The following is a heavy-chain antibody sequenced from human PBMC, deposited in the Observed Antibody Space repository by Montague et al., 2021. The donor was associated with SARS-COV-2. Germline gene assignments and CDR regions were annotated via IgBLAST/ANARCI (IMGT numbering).Heavy chain of an antibody. CDR3: ATLPSSITIFGVVQGYYFDD. D-gene: IGHD3-3*01. Sequence: SETLSLTCTVSGASISSRSYYWGWIRQPPGKGLEWIGFKYYSGSTYYNPTLKSRVTISVDTSKNQSSLKLSSVTAADTAVYYRATLPSSITIFGVVQGYYFDDWGQGTLVTVSS. J-gene: IGHJ4*02. CDR2: KYYSGST. V-gene: IGHV4-39*01. CDR1: GASISSRSYY.